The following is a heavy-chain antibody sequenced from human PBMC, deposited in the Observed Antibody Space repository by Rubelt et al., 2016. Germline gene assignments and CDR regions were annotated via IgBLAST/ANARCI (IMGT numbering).Heavy chain of an antibody. J-gene: IGHJ6*02. Sequence: QIQLVQSGAEVKKPGASVKVSCKASGYTFNTYGITWVRQAPGQGLEWLGWVSPYNIDTNVPAGFRGRVTVTTDASTATAYMELRSLTSDDTAVYYCARETYCSGGTCYMDVWGQGTTVTVSS. V-gene: IGHV1-18*01. CDR3: ARETYCSGGTCYMDV. CDR2: VSPYNIDT. CDR1: GYTFNTYG. D-gene: IGHD2-15*01.